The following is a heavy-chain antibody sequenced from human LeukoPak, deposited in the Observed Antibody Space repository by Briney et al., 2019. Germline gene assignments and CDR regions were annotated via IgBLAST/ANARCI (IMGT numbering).Heavy chain of an antibody. J-gene: IGHJ4*02. CDR2: ISACNGNT. Sequence: ASVKVSCKASGYTFTSYGISWVRQAPGQGLEWMGWISACNGNTNYAQKLQGRVTMTTDTSTSTAYMELSRLRSDDTAVYYCARVGSGWSPEYYFDYWGQGTLVTVSS. CDR3: ARVGSGWSPEYYFDY. CDR1: GYTFTSYG. V-gene: IGHV1-18*01. D-gene: IGHD3-10*01.